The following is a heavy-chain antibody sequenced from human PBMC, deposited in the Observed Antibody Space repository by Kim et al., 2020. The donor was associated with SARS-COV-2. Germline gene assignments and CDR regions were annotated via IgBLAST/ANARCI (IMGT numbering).Heavy chain of an antibody. D-gene: IGHD3-16*02. V-gene: IGHV1-18*01. J-gene: IGHJ4*02. CDR3: ARSDYIWGSYRVGHFDY. Sequence: ASVKVSCKASGYTFTSYGISWVRQAPGQGLEWMGWISAYNGNTNYAQKLQGRVTMTTDTSTSTAYMELRSLRSDDTAVYYCARSDYIWGSYRVGHFDYWGQGTLVTVSS. CDR1: GYTFTSYG. CDR2: ISAYNGNT.